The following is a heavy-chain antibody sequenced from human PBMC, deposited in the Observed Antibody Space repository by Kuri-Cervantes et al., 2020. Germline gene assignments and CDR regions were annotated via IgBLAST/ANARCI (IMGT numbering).Heavy chain of an antibody. CDR3: ARAVVDSGSYYLHYYYGMDV. CDR2: IWYDGSNK. CDR1: GFTFSSYG. D-gene: IGHD1-26*01. J-gene: IGHJ6*02. Sequence: GESLKISCAASGFTFSSYGMHWVRQAPGKGLEWVAVIWYDGSNKYYADSVKGRFTISRDNSKNTLYLQMNSLRAGDTTVYYCARAVVDSGSYYLHYYYGMDVWGQGTTVTVSS. V-gene: IGHV3-33*01.